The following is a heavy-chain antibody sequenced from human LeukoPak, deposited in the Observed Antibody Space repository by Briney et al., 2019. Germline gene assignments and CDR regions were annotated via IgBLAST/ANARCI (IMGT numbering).Heavy chain of an antibody. J-gene: IGHJ4*02. CDR2: ISRNGAVT. V-gene: IGHV3-43*01. CDR3: ARGATDYYDSSGYHYFDY. D-gene: IGHD3-22*01. CDR1: GLIFDDYT. Sequence: GGSLRLSCAASGLIFDDYTMHWVRQAPGKGLEWVSLISRNGAVTKYADSVKGRFTISRDNAKNSLYLQMNSLRAEDTALYYCARGATDYYDSSGYHYFDYWGQGTLVTVSS.